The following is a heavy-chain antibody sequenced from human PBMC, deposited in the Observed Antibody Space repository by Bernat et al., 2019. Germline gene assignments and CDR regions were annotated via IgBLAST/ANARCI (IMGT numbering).Heavy chain of an antibody. CDR3: ACFPYYDILTGRSFDY. CDR2: ISSSSSYI. CDR1: GFTFSSYS. D-gene: IGHD3-9*01. Sequence: EVQLVESGGGLVKPGGSLRLSCAASGFTFSSYSMNWVRQAPGKGLEWVSSISSSSSYIYYADSVKGRFTISRDNAKNSLYLQMNSLRAEDTAVYYCACFPYYDILTGRSFDYWGQGTLVTVSS. J-gene: IGHJ4*02. V-gene: IGHV3-21*01.